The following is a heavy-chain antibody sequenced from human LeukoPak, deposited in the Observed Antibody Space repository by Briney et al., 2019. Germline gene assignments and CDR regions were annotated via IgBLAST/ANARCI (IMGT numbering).Heavy chain of an antibody. CDR3: ARGSRDQIIAVAGTFDY. CDR2: INHSGST. J-gene: IGHJ4*02. Sequence: KPSETLSLTCAVYGGSFSGYYWSWIRQPPGKGLEWIGEINHSGSTNYNPSLKSRVTISVDTTKNQFSLKLSSVTAADTAVYYCARGSRDQIIAVAGTFDYWGQGTLVTVSS. CDR1: GGSFSGYY. V-gene: IGHV4-34*01. D-gene: IGHD6-19*01.